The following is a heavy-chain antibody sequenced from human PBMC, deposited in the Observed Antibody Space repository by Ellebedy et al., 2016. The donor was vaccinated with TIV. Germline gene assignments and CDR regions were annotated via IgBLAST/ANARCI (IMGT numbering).Heavy chain of an antibody. J-gene: IGHJ6*02. CDR3: ASPTVTTSYYYGMDV. D-gene: IGHD4-17*01. V-gene: IGHV3-74*01. CDR1: GFTFSSYW. Sequence: GESLKISCAASGFTFSSYWMHWVRQAPGKGLVWVSRINSDGSSTSYADSVKGRFTISRDNAKNTLYLQMNSLRAEDTAVYYCASPTVTTSYYYGMDVWGQGTTVTVSS. CDR2: INSDGSST.